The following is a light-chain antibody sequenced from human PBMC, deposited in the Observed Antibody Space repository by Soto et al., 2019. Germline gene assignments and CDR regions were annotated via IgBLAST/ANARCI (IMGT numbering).Light chain of an antibody. CDR3: QSYDNSLNHVV. V-gene: IGLV1-40*01. CDR1: SSNIGSFYD. CDR2: SDN. J-gene: IGLJ2*01. Sequence: QSVLTQPPSVSGAPGQRVTIPCTGSSSNIGSFYDVHWYQQLPGTVPKLLIYSDNNRPSGVPDRFSGSKSGTAASLAITGXQAXXEADYYCQSYDNSLNHVVFGGGTKLTVL.